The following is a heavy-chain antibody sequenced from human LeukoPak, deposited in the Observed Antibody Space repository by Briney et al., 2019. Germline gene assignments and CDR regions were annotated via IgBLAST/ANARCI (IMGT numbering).Heavy chain of an antibody. CDR3: ASGYSGYGVGY. V-gene: IGHV3-74*01. CDR2: INSDGSST. CDR1: GFTFSSYW. D-gene: IGHD5-12*01. Sequence: PGGSLRLSCAASGFTFSSYWMHWVRQAPGKGLVWVSRINSDGSSTTYADSVKGRFTISRDNAKNTLYLQMNSLRAEGTAVYYCASGYSGYGVGYWGQGTLVTVSS. J-gene: IGHJ4*02.